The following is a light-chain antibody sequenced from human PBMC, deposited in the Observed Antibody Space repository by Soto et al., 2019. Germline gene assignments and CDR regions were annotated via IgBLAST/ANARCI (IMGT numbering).Light chain of an antibody. CDR3: LQSGT. CDR2: SAS. J-gene: IGKJ1*01. V-gene: IGKV3-20*01. Sequence: EIVLTQSPGTLSLSPGERATLSCRASQSVSSSYLAWYQQKPGQAPRLLIYSASSRARGIPDRFSGSGSGTDFTLTISRLELEDFAVYYCLQSGTFGQGTTVEVK. CDR1: QSVSSSY.